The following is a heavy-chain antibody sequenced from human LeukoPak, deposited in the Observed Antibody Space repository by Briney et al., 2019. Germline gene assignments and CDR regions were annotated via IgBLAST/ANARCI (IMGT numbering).Heavy chain of an antibody. Sequence: PGGSLRLSCAASGLTVSSNSMSWVRQAPGKGLEWVSVVYRGGSTYYADSVSGRFTVSRDNSKNMVFLQMNSLRAEDTAVYYCTRGGDNVVAANNWGQGTLVTVSS. D-gene: IGHD2-15*01. CDR3: TRGGDNVVAANN. CDR1: GLTVSSNS. V-gene: IGHV3-66*01. J-gene: IGHJ4*02. CDR2: VYRGGST.